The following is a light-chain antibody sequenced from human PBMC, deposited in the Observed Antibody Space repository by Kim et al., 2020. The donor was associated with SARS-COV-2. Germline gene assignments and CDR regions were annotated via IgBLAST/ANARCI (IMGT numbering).Light chain of an antibody. CDR1: QRVSSY. J-gene: IGKJ4*01. Sequence: SLAPGERATLPGRASQRVSSYLAWYQQKPGQAPRLLIYDASNRATGIPARFSGSGSGTDFTLTISSLEPEDFAVYYCQQRSNWPLTFGGGTKVDIK. CDR2: DAS. V-gene: IGKV3-11*01. CDR3: QQRSNWPLT.